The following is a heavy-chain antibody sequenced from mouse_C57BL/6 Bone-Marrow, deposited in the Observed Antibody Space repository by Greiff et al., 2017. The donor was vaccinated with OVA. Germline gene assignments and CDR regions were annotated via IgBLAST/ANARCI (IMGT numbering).Heavy chain of an antibody. CDR3: ASDRWYCDV. J-gene: IGHJ1*03. V-gene: IGHV7-1*01. CDR1: GFTFSDFY. Sequence: EVKLVESGGGLVQSGRSLRLSCATSGFTFSDFYMEWVRQAPGKGLEWIAASRTKANDYTTEYSASVKGRFIVSRDTSQSILYLQMSALGAEDTAIYYCASDRWYCDVWGTGTTVTVSS. CDR2: SRTKANDYTT.